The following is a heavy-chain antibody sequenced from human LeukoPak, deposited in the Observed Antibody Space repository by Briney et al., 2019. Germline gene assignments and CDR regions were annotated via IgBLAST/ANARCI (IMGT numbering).Heavy chain of an antibody. CDR2: IYYSGST. V-gene: IGHV4-39*01. Sequence: SETLSLTCTVSGGSISSSSYYWGWIRQPPGKGLEWIGSIYYSGSTYYNPSLKSRVTISVDTPKNQFSLKLSSVTTPDTAVYYCARTYCNSPSCYWVGHFDLWGRGTLVTVSS. J-gene: IGHJ2*01. CDR3: ARTYCNSPSCYWVGHFDL. CDR1: GGSISSSSYY. D-gene: IGHD2-2*01.